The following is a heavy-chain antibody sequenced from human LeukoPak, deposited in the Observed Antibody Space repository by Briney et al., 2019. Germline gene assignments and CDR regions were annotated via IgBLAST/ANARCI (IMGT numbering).Heavy chain of an antibody. CDR1: GYTFTNYW. CDR3: ARAGYSNRWDGVDY. V-gene: IGHV5-51*01. D-gene: IGHD2/OR15-2a*01. Sequence: KHRESLKISCKGSGYTFTNYWIGWVRQMPGKGLEFMGIIYPGDSDTRYSPSFQGQVTISVDKSINTAYLQWSSLKASDSAMYYCARAGYSNRWDGVDYWGQGTLVTVSS. CDR2: IYPGDSDT. J-gene: IGHJ4*02.